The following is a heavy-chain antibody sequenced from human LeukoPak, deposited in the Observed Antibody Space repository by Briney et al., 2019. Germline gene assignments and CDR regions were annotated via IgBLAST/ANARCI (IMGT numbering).Heavy chain of an antibody. Sequence: PGGSLRLSCAASGLXFSTYGIQWVRQAPGKGLVWVSRIDSGGRSTTYADFVKVRFTISRDNDKNTLYLQMNSMRAEDTAVYYCAREGTSGWYYFDYWGQGTLVTVSS. V-gene: IGHV3-74*01. CDR1: GLXFSTYG. CDR3: AREGTSGWYYFDY. CDR2: IDSGGRST. J-gene: IGHJ4*02. D-gene: IGHD6-19*01.